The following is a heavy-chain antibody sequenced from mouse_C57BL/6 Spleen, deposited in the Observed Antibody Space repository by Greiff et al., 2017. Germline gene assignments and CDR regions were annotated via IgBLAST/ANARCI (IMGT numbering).Heavy chain of an antibody. V-gene: IGHV1-82*01. CDR2: IYPGDGDT. CDR3: ARPSITTVGAHYFDY. CDR1: GYAFSSSW. J-gene: IGHJ2*01. D-gene: IGHD1-1*01. Sequence: VKLMESGPELVKPGASVKISCKASGYAFSSSWMNWVKQRPGKGLEWIGRIYPGDGDTNYNGKFKGKATLTADKSSSTAYMQLSSLTSEDSAVYFCARPSITTVGAHYFDYWGQGTTLTVSS.